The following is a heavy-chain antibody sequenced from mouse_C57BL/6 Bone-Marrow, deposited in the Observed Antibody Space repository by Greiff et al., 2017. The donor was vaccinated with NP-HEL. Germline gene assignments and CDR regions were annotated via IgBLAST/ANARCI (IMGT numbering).Heavy chain of an antibody. CDR1: GFTFSDFY. V-gene: IGHV7-1*01. J-gene: IGHJ1*03. D-gene: IGHD1-1*01. Sequence: EVKLMESGGGLVQSGRSLRLSCATSGFTFSDFYMEWVRQAPGKGLEWIAASRNKANDYTTEYSASVKGRFIVSRDTSQSILYLQMNALRAEDTAIYYCAREDYYYGSSGGYWYFDVWGTGTTVTVSS. CDR2: SRNKANDYTT. CDR3: AREDYYYGSSGGYWYFDV.